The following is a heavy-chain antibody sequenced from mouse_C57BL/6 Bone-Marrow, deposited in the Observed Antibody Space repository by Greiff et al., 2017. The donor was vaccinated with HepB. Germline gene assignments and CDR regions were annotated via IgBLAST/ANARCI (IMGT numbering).Heavy chain of an antibody. Sequence: QVQLQQSGAELARPGASVKLSCKASGYTFTSYGISWVKQSTGQGLEWIGEIYPRSGNTYYNEKFKGKATLTADKSSSTAYMELRSLTSEDSAVYFCARWYGSSSWFAYWGQGTLVTVSA. D-gene: IGHD1-1*01. V-gene: IGHV1-81*01. CDR3: ARWYGSSSWFAY. J-gene: IGHJ3*01. CDR2: IYPRSGNT. CDR1: GYTFTSYG.